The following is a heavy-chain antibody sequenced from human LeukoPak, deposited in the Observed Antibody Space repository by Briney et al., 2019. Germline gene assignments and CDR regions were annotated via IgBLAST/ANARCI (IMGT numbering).Heavy chain of an antibody. J-gene: IGHJ4*02. D-gene: IGHD3-10*01. CDR3: AREGIGFGELPYYYYYMDY. CDR2: ISAYNGNT. CDR1: GYTFTSYG. Sequence: ASVKLSCKASGYTFTSYGISWVRQAPGQGLEWMGWISAYNGNTSYAQKLQGRVTMTTDTSTSTAYMELRSLRSDDTAAYYCAREGIGFGELPYYYYYMDYWGQGTLVTVSS. V-gene: IGHV1-18*01.